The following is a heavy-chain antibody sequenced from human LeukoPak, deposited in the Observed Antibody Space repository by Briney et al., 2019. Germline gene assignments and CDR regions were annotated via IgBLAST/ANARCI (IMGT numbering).Heavy chain of an antibody. Sequence: PSETLSLTCSVSGGSISSNDWIWIRQPAGQGLEWIGRIYTSGSTDYSPSLKSRVTMSVDTSKNLFSLKLSSVTAADTAVYYCARDKNYYESSRPQLDAFDIWGQGTMVTVSS. J-gene: IGHJ3*02. CDR1: GGSISSND. CDR3: ARDKNYYESSRPQLDAFDI. V-gene: IGHV4-4*07. CDR2: IYTSGST. D-gene: IGHD3-22*01.